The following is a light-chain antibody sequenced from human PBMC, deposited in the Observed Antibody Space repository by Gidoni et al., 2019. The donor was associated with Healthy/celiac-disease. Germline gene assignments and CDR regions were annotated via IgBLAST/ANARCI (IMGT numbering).Light chain of an antibody. CDR2: SNS. CDR1: SSNIGSHT. J-gene: IGLJ2*01. CDR3: AAWDDSLNGSV. Sequence: QSVLPQPPSASWTPRHMVTISCSGSSSNIGSHTVNWYQQRTGKAPNLLIYSNSKRPSGVPDRFSGSKSGNSASLAICGLQSEDEADYYCAAWDDSLNGSVFGVGTKLTVL. V-gene: IGLV1-44*01.